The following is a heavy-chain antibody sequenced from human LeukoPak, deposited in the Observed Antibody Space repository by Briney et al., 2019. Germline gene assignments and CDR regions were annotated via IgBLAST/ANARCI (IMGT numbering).Heavy chain of an antibody. CDR2: IYSGGGT. J-gene: IGHJ6*02. CDR1: GFTVVSNY. Sequence: PGGSLIISWAAPGFTVVSNYMSRGRQAPGKGRGGVSVIYSGGGTYYADSVRGRFTVSRDNSKNTLYLQMNSLRAEDTAVYYCASSKRFGELLKDGMDVWGQGTTVTVSS. V-gene: IGHV3-53*01. CDR3: ASSKRFGELLKDGMDV. D-gene: IGHD3-10*01.